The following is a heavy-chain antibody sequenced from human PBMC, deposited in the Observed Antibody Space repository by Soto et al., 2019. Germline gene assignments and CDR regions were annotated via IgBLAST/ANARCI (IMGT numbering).Heavy chain of an antibody. CDR3: ARGAAIVRNYYYGMDG. CDR2: ITPIFGTA. Sequence: SVKVSCKASGGTFSSYAISWVRQAPGQGLEWMGGITPIFGTANYAQKFQGRVTITADESTSTAYMELSSLRSEDTAVYYCARGAAIVRNYYYGMDGWGQGTTVTVSS. V-gene: IGHV1-69*13. J-gene: IGHJ6*02. D-gene: IGHD1-26*01. CDR1: GGTFSSYA.